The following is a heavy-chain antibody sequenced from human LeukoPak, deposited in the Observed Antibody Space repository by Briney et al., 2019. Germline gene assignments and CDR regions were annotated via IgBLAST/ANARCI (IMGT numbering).Heavy chain of an antibody. D-gene: IGHD1-1*01. J-gene: IGHJ5*02. Sequence: PGGSLRLSCAAPGVTFSSFGMHWLCQAPGKGLGWVAFIWYDGSNKYYADSVKGRFTISRDNSKNTLYLQMNSLRAEDTAVYYCARDGTLTAGPFDPWGRGTLVTVSS. CDR1: GVTFSSFG. V-gene: IGHV3-33*01. CDR2: IWYDGSNK. CDR3: ARDGTLTAGPFDP.